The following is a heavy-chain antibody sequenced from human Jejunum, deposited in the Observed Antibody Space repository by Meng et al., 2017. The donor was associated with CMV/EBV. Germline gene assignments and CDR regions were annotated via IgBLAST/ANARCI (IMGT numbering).Heavy chain of an antibody. Sequence: WVCQSPEKGLEWVADIKCDGSQKYYVDSVKGRLTISRDNARNSLYLQINSLRAEDTAVYFCARDLSEGYCNDTSCSYYYYFGMDVWGQGTTVTVSS. D-gene: IGHD2-2*01. CDR3: ARDLSEGYCNDTSCSYYYYFGMDV. J-gene: IGHJ6*02. V-gene: IGHV3-52*01. CDR2: IKCDGSQK.